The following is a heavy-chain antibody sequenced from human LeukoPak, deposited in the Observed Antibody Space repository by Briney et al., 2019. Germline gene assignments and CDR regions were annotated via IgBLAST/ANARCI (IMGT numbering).Heavy chain of an antibody. J-gene: IGHJ1*01. D-gene: IGHD4-17*01. Sequence: PSETLSLTCTVSGGSISSGSYYWSWIRQPAGKGLEWIGRIYTSGSTNYNPSLKSRVTISVDKSKNQFSLKLSSVTAADTAVYYCARLTTIFYGDYEEYFQHWGQGTLVTVSS. CDR3: ARLTTIFYGDYEEYFQH. V-gene: IGHV4-61*02. CDR2: IYTSGST. CDR1: GGSISSGSYY.